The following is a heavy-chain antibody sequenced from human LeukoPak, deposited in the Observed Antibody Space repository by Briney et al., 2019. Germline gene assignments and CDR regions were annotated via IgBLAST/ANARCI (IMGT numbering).Heavy chain of an antibody. V-gene: IGHV3-23*01. D-gene: IGHD2-21*01. Sequence: PGGSLRLSCAASGFTFSNHAMSWVRQAPGKGLQWVSVISGGGRTTEYADSVKGRFIVSRDNSVNTLSLHMDSLRVEDTAIYYCAKNVVFTRYFDSWGQGTLVTVSS. CDR1: GFTFSNHA. J-gene: IGHJ4*02. CDR3: AKNVVFTRYFDS. CDR2: ISGGGRTT.